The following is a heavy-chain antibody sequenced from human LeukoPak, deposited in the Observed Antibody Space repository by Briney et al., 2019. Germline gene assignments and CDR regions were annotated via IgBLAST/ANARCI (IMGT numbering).Heavy chain of an antibody. CDR2: IYPKSGDT. V-gene: IGHV1-2*06. J-gene: IGHJ4*02. D-gene: IGHD3-10*01. Sequence: ASVKVSCKTSGYNFNDHHVHWVRQAPGQGLEWMGRIYPKSGDTDYPQKFQIRATMTRDTSITTAYMELTSLSSDDTAVYYCVSHYGPGPDWGQGTLVTVS. CDR1: GYNFNDHH. CDR3: VSHYGPGPD.